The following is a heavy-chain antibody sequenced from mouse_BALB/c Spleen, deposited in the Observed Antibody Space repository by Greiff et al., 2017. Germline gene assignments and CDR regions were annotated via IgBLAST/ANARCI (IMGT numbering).Heavy chain of an antibody. Sequence: EVQGVESGPELVKPGASVKISCKASGYSFTGYFMNWVMQSHGKSLEWIGRINPYNGDTFYNQKFKGKATLTVDKSSSTAHMELRSLASEDSAVYYCARWDDYSFDYWGQGTTLTVSS. V-gene: IGHV1-20*02. CDR1: GYSFTGYF. CDR3: ARWDDYSFDY. D-gene: IGHD2-4*01. CDR2: INPYNGDT. J-gene: IGHJ2*01.